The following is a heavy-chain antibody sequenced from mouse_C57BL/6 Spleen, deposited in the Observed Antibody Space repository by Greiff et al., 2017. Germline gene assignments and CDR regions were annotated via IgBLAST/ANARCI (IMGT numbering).Heavy chain of an antibody. V-gene: IGHV1-82*01. CDR1: GYAFSSSW. J-gene: IGHJ3*01. D-gene: IGHD3-2*02. Sequence: HVHLVESGPELVKPGASVKISCKASGYAFSSSWMNWVKQRPGKGLEWIGRIYPGDGDTNYNGKFKGKATLTADKSSSTAYMQLSSLTSEDSAVYFCATQTAQATSGFAYWGQGTLVTVSA. CDR2: IYPGDGDT. CDR3: ATQTAQATSGFAY.